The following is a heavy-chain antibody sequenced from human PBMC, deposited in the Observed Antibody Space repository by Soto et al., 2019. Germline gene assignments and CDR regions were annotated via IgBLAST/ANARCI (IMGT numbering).Heavy chain of an antibody. V-gene: IGHV3-48*01. Sequence: GGSLRLSCAASGFTFSSYSMNWVRQAPGKGLEWVSYISSSSSTIYYADSVKGRFTISRDNAKNSLYLQMNSLRAEDTAVYYCARAPVGNWNEGGGDAFDIWGQGTMVTVSS. CDR3: ARAPVGNWNEGGGDAFDI. D-gene: IGHD1-1*01. CDR2: ISSSSSTI. CDR1: GFTFSSYS. J-gene: IGHJ3*02.